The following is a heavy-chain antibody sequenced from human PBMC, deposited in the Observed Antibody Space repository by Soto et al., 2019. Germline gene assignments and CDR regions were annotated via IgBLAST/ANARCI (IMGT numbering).Heavy chain of an antibody. CDR3: ARALMYFGSGRPFDS. CDR1: GYTVTSYY. V-gene: IGHV1-46*01. CDR2: INPSGGST. D-gene: IGHD3-10*01. Sequence: QVQLVQSGAEVKKPGASVKVSCKASGYTVTSYYMHWLRQAPGHGLEWMGIINPSGGSTSYAKTVQGRANITWETSTSTDYMDLGSMRSEDTAVYYCARALMYFGSGRPFDSWGQGTLVTVSS. J-gene: IGHJ4*02.